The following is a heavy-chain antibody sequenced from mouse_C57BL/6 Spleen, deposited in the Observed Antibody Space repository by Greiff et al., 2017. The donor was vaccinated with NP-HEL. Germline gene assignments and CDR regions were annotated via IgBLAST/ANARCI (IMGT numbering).Heavy chain of an antibody. V-gene: IGHV1-81*01. CDR1: GYTFTSYG. CDR2: IYPRSGNT. Sequence: VMLVESGAELARPGASVKLSCKASGYTFTSYGISWVKQRTGQGLEWIGEIYPRSGNTYYNEKFKGKATLTADKSSSTAYMELRSLTSEDSAVYFCARYYYGSSYYYFDYWGQGTTLTVSS. D-gene: IGHD1-1*01. J-gene: IGHJ2*01. CDR3: ARYYYGSSYYYFDY.